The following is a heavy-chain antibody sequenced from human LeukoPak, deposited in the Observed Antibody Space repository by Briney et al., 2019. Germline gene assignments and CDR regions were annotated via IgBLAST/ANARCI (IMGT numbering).Heavy chain of an antibody. Sequence: PSETLSLTCTVSGGSISSSGYYWGWIRQPPGKGLEWIGSIYSSGSTYYNPSLKSRVTISINTSKNQFSLKLNSVTAADTAVYYRARLTYYGDYGEFDNWGQGTLVTVSS. CDR1: GGSISSSGYY. CDR3: ARLTYYGDYGEFDN. J-gene: IGHJ4*02. D-gene: IGHD4-17*01. V-gene: IGHV4-39*07. CDR2: IYSSGST.